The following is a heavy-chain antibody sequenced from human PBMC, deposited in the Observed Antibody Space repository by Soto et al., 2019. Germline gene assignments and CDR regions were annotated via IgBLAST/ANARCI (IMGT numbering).Heavy chain of an antibody. V-gene: IGHV3-23*01. J-gene: IGHJ4*02. CDR1: GFTFSSYA. CDR2: ISGSGGST. Sequence: GGSLRLSCAASGFTFSSYAMSWVRQAPGKGLEWVSTISGSGGSTYYADSVRGRFTISRDNSKNTLYLQMNSLRVEDTAVYYCAKAGLFNWNDEYWVQGTLVTVSS. D-gene: IGHD1-1*01. CDR3: AKAGLFNWNDEY.